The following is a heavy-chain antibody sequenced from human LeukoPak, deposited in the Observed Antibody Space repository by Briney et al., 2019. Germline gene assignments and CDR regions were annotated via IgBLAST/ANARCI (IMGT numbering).Heavy chain of an antibody. CDR3: ARVDTAMVTDFDY. Sequence: ASVKVSCKASGYTFTSYGISWVRQAPGQGLEWMGWISAYNGNTNYEQKLQGRVTMITDTSTSTAYMELRSMRSDDTAVYYCARVDTAMVTDFDYWGQGTLVTVSS. V-gene: IGHV1-18*04. CDR1: GYTFTSYG. CDR2: ISAYNGNT. D-gene: IGHD5-18*01. J-gene: IGHJ4*02.